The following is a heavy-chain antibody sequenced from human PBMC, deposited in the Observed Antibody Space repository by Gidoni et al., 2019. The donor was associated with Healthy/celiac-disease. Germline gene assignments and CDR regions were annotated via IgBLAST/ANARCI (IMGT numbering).Heavy chain of an antibody. J-gene: IGHJ4*02. V-gene: IGHV3-9*01. CDR2: ISWNSGSI. Sequence: EVQLVESGGGLVQPGRSLRLSCAASGFTFDDYAMHWVRQAPGKGLEWVSGISWNSGSIGYADSVKGRVTISRDNAKNSLYLQMNSLRAEDTALYYCAKDLGSRGGYYFDYWGQGTLVTVSS. D-gene: IGHD3-16*01. CDR1: GFTFDDYA. CDR3: AKDLGSRGGYYFDY.